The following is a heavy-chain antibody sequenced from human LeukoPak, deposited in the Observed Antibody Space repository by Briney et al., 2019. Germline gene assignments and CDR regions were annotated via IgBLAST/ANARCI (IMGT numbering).Heavy chain of an antibody. Sequence: SQTLSLTCTVSGGSISSYYWSWIRQPPGKGLEWIGYIYYSGSTKYKPSLKSRVTISVDTSKNQFSLKLSSVTAADTAVYYCARGRFLDAFDIWGQGTMVTVSS. CDR3: ARGRFLDAFDI. J-gene: IGHJ3*02. V-gene: IGHV4-59*01. CDR2: IYYSGST. D-gene: IGHD3-3*01. CDR1: GGSISSYY.